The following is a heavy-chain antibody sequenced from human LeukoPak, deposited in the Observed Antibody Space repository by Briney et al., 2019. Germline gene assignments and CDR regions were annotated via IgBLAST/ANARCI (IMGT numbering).Heavy chain of an antibody. CDR1: GFTFSRYA. CDR3: ARDGFTGPRTAYLDH. V-gene: IGHV3-74*01. Sequence: GSLLLSCAASGFTFSRYAMHWVRPPPGMGLVWVSRLAADGSGTNYADSVKGRFTISRDNAKNTVYLQMSSLRAEDTAVYYCARDGFTGPRTAYLDHWGQGTLVTVSS. J-gene: IGHJ4*01. D-gene: IGHD2-8*02. CDR2: LAADGSGT.